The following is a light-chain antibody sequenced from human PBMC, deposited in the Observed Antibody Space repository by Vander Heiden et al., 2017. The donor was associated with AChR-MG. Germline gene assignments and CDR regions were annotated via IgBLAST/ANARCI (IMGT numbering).Light chain of an antibody. Sequence: DIQMTQSPSSLSASVGDRVTITCRASQSISSYLNWYQQKPGKAPKLLIYAASSLQSGVPSRFSGSGSGTDFTLTISSLQPEDFATYYCQHRYSTPFTLGHGTKVNIK. V-gene: IGKV1-39*01. J-gene: IGKJ3*01. CDR3: QHRYSTPFT. CDR2: AAS. CDR1: QSISSY.